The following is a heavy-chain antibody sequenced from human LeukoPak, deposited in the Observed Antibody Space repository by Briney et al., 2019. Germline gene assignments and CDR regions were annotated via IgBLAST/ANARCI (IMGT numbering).Heavy chain of an antibody. CDR3: ATAQRCSGGTCYAWTNAFHV. CDR1: GYTFTIYG. J-gene: IGHJ3*01. D-gene: IGHD2-15*01. V-gene: IGHV1-2*02. Sequence: ASVKVSCKASGYTFTIYGISWVRQAPGQGLEWLGWVHLNGGGTYRAQKFEGRVTMTKGSSISTASMELSGLTSDDTAVYYCATAQRCSGGTCYAWTNAFHVWGQGTMVIVSS. CDR2: VHLNGGGT.